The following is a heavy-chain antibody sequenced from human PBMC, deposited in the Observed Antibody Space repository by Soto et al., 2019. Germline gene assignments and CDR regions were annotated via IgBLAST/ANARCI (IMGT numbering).Heavy chain of an antibody. J-gene: IGHJ6*02. Sequence: PGGSLRLSCAASGFTFSSYWMSWVRQAPGKGLEWVADIKQDGSEKYYVDSVKGRFSISRDNAKNSLYLQMKSLRAEDTAVYYCARAALKYYYNGMDVWGHGTTVTVSS. CDR1: GFTFSSYW. V-gene: IGHV3-7*01. CDR2: IKQDGSEK. CDR3: ARAALKYYYNGMDV.